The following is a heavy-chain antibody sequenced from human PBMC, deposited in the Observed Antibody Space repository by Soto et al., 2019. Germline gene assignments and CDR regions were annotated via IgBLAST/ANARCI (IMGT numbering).Heavy chain of an antibody. Sequence: SETLSLTCTVSGGSISSYYWSWIRQPPGKGLEWIGYIYYSGSTNYNPSLKSRVTISVDTSKNQFSLKLSSVTAADPAVYYCARDIRGYSSSASCATLPRHYYYMYVWVKGTTVTVSS. J-gene: IGHJ6*03. CDR3: ARDIRGYSSSASCATLPRHYYYMYV. D-gene: IGHD2-2*01. CDR2: IYYSGST. V-gene: IGHV4-59*01. CDR1: GGSISSYY.